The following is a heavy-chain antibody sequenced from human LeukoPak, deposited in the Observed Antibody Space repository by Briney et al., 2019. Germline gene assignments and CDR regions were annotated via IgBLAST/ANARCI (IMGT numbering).Heavy chain of an antibody. CDR1: GDSFSSHY. CDR2: ISYIGST. CDR3: ARDLVTVTKGFDI. J-gene: IGHJ3*02. V-gene: IGHV4-59*11. D-gene: IGHD4-17*01. Sequence: SETLSLTCAVSGDSFSSHYWTWIRQPPGKGLEWIGYISYIGSTNYNPSLKSRVTISIDTSKNQFSLKLSSVTAADTAVYYCARDLVTVTKGFDIWGQGAMVSVSS.